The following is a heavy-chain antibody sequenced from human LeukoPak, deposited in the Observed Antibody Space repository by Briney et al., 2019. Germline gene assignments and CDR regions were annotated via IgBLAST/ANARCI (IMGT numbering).Heavy chain of an antibody. J-gene: IGHJ4*02. CDR1: GYSFTVYY. Sequence: ASVKLSCKASGYSFTVYYMFWVRQAPGQGLEWMGWINPNSGGTNYAQKFQGRGTITADKSTSTAYMELSSLRSEDRAVYYCARLRGPPGASRSWYWHYFAYWGQGPLVTVSS. V-gene: IGHV1-2*02. CDR2: INPNSGGT. CDR3: ARLRGPPGASRSWYWHYFAY. D-gene: IGHD6-13*01.